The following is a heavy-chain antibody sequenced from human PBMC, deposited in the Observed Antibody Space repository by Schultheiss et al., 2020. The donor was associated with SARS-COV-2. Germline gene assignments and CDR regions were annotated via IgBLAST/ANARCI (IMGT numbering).Heavy chain of an antibody. CDR2: IYYSGST. CDR3: ARDRGYGDYSVYFDY. D-gene: IGHD4-17*01. V-gene: IGHV4-59*01. Sequence: SQTLSLTCAVYGGSFSSYYWSWIRQPPGKGLEWIGYIYYSGSTNYNPSLKSRVTISVDTSKNQFSLKLSSVTAADTAVYYCARDRGYGDYSVYFDYWGQGTLVTVSS. J-gene: IGHJ4*02. CDR1: GGSFSSYY.